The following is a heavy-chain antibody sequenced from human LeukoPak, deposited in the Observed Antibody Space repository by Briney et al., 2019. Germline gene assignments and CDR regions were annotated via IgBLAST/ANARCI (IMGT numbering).Heavy chain of an antibody. CDR2: TNTNNGDT. J-gene: IGHJ4*02. Sequence: ASVTVSSKASVYSFTVYYMYWVRHAPRQGRGWMGRTNTNNGDTNYAQKFQGRVTMTRDTYINIAYMELSRLRSDDAAMYYCVRDLSGITTTSRGDDYWGQGTLVTVSS. CDR1: VYSFTVYY. CDR3: VRDLSGITTTSRGDDY. V-gene: IGHV1-2*06. D-gene: IGHD1-20*01.